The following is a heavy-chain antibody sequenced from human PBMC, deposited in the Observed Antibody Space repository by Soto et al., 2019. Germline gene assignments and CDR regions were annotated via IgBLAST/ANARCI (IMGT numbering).Heavy chain of an antibody. CDR3: ARDQLDYDGNSNFDS. D-gene: IGHD4-17*01. J-gene: IGHJ4*02. Sequence: QVQLVQSGAEVKKPGASVKVSCKASGYTFTSYGISWVRQAPGQGLEWMGWISAYNGNTNYAQKLQGRVTMTTATSTSTVYMELWSPRSDDTAVYYFARDQLDYDGNSNFDSWGQGTLVTVSS. V-gene: IGHV1-18*01. CDR2: ISAYNGNT. CDR1: GYTFTSYG.